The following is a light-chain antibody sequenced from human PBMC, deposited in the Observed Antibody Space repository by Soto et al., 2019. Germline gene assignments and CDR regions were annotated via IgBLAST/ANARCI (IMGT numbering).Light chain of an antibody. CDR2: DVY. V-gene: IGLV2-14*01. CDR1: SSGVGGFNY. J-gene: IGLJ1*01. Sequence: QSVLTQPASVSGSPGQSITISCTGTSSGVGGFNYVSWYQQHPGKAPKLLIFDVYSRPSGISNRFSGSKSGNTASLTISGLQAEDEADYYCSSNTTSSSYVFGAGTKVTVL. CDR3: SSNTTSSSYV.